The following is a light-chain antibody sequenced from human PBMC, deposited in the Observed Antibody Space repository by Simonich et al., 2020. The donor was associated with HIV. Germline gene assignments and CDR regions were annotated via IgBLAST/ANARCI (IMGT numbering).Light chain of an antibody. V-gene: IGLV2-14*01. CDR3: SSYTSSTTYVL. CDR2: DIS. Sequence: QSALTQPASVSGSPGQSITISCTGTGSDVGVYNYFSWYQQHPGKAPKLMIYDISKRPSGVSNRFSGSKSGNTASLTISGLQAEDEADYYCSSYTSSTTYVLFGGGTKLTVL. CDR1: GSDVGVYNY. J-gene: IGLJ2*01.